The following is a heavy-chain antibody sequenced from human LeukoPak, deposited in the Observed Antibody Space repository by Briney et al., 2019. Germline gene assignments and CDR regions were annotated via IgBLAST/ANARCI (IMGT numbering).Heavy chain of an antibody. CDR1: GFTFSSYA. D-gene: IGHD1-1*01. J-gene: IGHJ4*02. Sequence: GGSLRLSCAASGFTFSSYAMSWVRQAPGKGLEWVSGVSASGASTYSEDSVKGRFIISRDNSDNTVFLHMNSLRAEDTAVYYCTRQHTAWYVDYWGQGILVTVSS. CDR2: VSASGAST. V-gene: IGHV3-23*01. CDR3: TRQHTAWYVDY.